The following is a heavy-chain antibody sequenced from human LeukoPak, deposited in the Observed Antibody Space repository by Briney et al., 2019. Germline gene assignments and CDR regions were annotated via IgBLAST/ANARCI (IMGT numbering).Heavy chain of an antibody. V-gene: IGHV3-74*01. Sequence: AGGSLRLSCAASGFTFSSYWMHWVRQAPGKGLVWVSLINSDGSSTNYADSVKGRFTISRDNAKNTLYLQVNSLRADDTAVYYCARHLGTYSDHWGQGTLVTVSA. CDR2: INSDGSST. CDR1: GFTFSSYW. J-gene: IGHJ4*02. D-gene: IGHD7-27*01. CDR3: ARHLGTYSDH.